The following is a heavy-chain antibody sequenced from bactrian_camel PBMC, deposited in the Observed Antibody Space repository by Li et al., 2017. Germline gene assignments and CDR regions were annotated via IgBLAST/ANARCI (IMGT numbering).Heavy chain of an antibody. V-gene: IGHV3S53*01. Sequence: HVQLVESGGGSVQAGESLRLSCAAPGYSQYCMAWFRQAPGKEREMVADISKDGTSTLAESVKGRFAISRDNAKDTLYLQMNTLKPEDTAMYYCAASTLFACIPPRTDRYNYWGQGTQVTVSS. CDR2: ISKDGTS. D-gene: IGHD1*01. CDR1: GYSQYC. CDR3: AASTLFACIPPRTDRYNY. J-gene: IGHJ4*01.